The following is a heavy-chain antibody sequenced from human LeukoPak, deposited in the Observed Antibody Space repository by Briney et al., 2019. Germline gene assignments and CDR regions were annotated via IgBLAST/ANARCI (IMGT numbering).Heavy chain of an antibody. V-gene: IGHV4-59*08. CDR3: AMYDSFFDY. D-gene: IGHD1-1*01. CDR1: GGSISGYY. CDR2: IHYSGST. J-gene: IGHJ4*02. Sequence: SETLSLTCTVSGGSISGYYWSWLRQPPGKGLEWIGYIHYSGSTNYNPSLKSRVTISLDTSKKQFFLRLSSVTAADTAIYYCAMYDSFFDYCGQGTLVAVSS.